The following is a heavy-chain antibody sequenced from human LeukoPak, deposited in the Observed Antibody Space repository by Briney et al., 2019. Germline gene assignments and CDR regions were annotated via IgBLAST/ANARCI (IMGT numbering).Heavy chain of an antibody. Sequence: PGGSLRLSCAASGFTFSSYWMSWVRQAPGKGLEWVANIKQDGSEKYYVDSVKGRFTISRDNAKNSLYLQMNSLRAEDTAVYYCAREKLYQPTNFDYWGQGTLVTVSS. CDR2: IKQDGSEK. D-gene: IGHD1-1*01. V-gene: IGHV3-7*01. CDR1: GFTFSSYW. CDR3: AREKLYQPTNFDY. J-gene: IGHJ4*02.